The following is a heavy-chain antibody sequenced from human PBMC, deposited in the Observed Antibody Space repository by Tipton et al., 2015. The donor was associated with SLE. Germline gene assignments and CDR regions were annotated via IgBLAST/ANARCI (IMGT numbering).Heavy chain of an antibody. CDR1: GFTFSSYS. Sequence: SLRLSCAASGFTFSSYSMNWVRQAPGKGLEWVSYISSSSSTIYYADSVKGRFTISRDNAKNSLYLQMNSLRAEDTAVYYCATEFGYSSSWSFDYWGQGTLVTVSS. CDR2: ISSSSSTI. J-gene: IGHJ4*02. CDR3: ATEFGYSSSWSFDY. D-gene: IGHD6-13*01. V-gene: IGHV3-48*01.